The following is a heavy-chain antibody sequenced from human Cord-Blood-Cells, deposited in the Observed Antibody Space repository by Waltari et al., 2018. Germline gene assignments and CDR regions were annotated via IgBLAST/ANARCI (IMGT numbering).Heavy chain of an antibody. J-gene: IGHJ4*02. CDR2: ISYDGSNK. CDR3: AKFSDSSSFEY. CDR1: GFTFSSYG. D-gene: IGHD6-6*01. Sequence: QVQLVESGGGVVQPGRSLRLSCAASGFTFSSYGMHWVRQAPGKGLEWVAVISYDGSNKYYADSVKGRFTISRDNSKNTLYLQMNSLRAEDTAVYYCAKFSDSSSFEYWGQGTLVTVSS. V-gene: IGHV3-30*18.